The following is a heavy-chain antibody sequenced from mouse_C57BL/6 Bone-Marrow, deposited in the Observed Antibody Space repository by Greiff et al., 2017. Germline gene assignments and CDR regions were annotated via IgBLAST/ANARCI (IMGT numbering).Heavy chain of an antibody. CDR2: IDPENGDT. Sequence: EVQLQQSGAELVRPGASVKLSCTASGFNIKDDYMHWVKQRPEQGLEWIGWIDPENGDTEYASKFQGKATITADTSSNTASLQLSSLTSEDTAVYYCTGSQAWFAYWGQGTLVTVSA. J-gene: IGHJ3*01. D-gene: IGHD1-1*01. CDR1: GFNIKDDY. V-gene: IGHV14-4*01. CDR3: TGSQAWFAY.